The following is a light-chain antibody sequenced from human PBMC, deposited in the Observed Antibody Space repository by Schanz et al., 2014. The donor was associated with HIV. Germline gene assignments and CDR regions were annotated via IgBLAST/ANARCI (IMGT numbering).Light chain of an antibody. J-gene: IGKJ1*01. V-gene: IGKV3-15*01. CDR2: DAS. Sequence: EIVLTQSPGTLSLSPGERATLSCRASQSVSSFLAWYQQKPGQAPRLLIYDASTRATGIPARFSGRGSGTEFTLTISSLQSEDFAVYYCQQYNNWPRTFGQGTKVE. CDR3: QQYNNWPRT. CDR1: QSVSSF.